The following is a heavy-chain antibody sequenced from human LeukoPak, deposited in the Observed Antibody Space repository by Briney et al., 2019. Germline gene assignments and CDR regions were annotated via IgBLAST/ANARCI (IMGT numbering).Heavy chain of an antibody. CDR3: TTTPTKYYDLWSAYNDY. Sequence: PGGSLRLSCAASGFTFTNAWMNWVRQAPGKGLEWVGRIKSKTDGGTTDYAAPVKGRFTISRDDSKNTLYLQMNSLKTEDTAVYYCTTTPTKYYDLWSAYNDYWGQGTLVTVSS. CDR2: IKSKTDGGTT. J-gene: IGHJ4*02. V-gene: IGHV3-15*07. D-gene: IGHD3-3*01. CDR1: GFTFTNAW.